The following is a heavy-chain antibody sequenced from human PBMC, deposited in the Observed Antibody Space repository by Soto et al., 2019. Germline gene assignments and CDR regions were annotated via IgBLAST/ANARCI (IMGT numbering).Heavy chain of an antibody. J-gene: IGHJ1*01. V-gene: IGHV4-4*02. CDR3: ARGWLHLKRLAY. D-gene: IGHD5-12*01. CDR2: IYHSGST. Sequence: SETLSLTCAVSGGSSSSSNWWSGVRQPPGKGLEWIGEIYHSGSTNYNPSLKSRVTISVEKSKNQFSLKLSSVTAADTAVYYCARGWLHLKRLAYRAQGTPVPVSS. CDR1: GGSSSSSNW.